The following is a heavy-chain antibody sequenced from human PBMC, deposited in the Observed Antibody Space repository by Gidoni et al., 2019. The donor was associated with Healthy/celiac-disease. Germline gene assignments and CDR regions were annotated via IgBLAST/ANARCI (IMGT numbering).Heavy chain of an antibody. Sequence: SWIRQPPGKGLEWIGYIYYSGSTNYNPSLKSRVTISVDTSKNQFSLKLSSVTAADTAVYYCARNPSYDEGFDYLGQGTLVTVSS. V-gene: IGHV4-59*01. D-gene: IGHD5-18*01. CDR2: IYYSGST. CDR3: ARNPSYDEGFDY. J-gene: IGHJ4*02.